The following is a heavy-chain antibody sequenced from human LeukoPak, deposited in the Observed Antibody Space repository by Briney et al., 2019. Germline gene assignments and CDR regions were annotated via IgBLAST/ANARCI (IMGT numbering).Heavy chain of an antibody. Sequence: PGGSLRLSCTASGFTFGDYAMSWVRQAPGKGLEWVGFIRSKAYGGTTEYAASVKGRFTISRDDSKSIAYLQMNSLETEDTAVYYCTREPRSDYYDSSGLFDYWGQGTLVTVSS. CDR2: IRSKAYGGTT. V-gene: IGHV3-49*04. CDR1: GFTFGDYA. D-gene: IGHD3-22*01. CDR3: TREPRSDYYDSSGLFDY. J-gene: IGHJ4*02.